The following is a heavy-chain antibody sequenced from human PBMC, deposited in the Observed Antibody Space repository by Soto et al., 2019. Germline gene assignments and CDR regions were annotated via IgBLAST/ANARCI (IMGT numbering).Heavy chain of an antibody. J-gene: IGHJ4*02. Sequence: QVQLQQWGAGLLKPSETLSLTCAVYGGSFSGYYWSWIRQPPGKGLEWIGDINHSGSTNYNTDLKSRVTKSVDTAQHPFSLNPSCVTAADMAVYYCARGGSSWYGAPNYYFDYRGQVTLVTVSS. CDR3: ARGGSSWYGAPNYYFDY. CDR2: INHSGST. V-gene: IGHV4-34*01. CDR1: GGSFSGYY. D-gene: IGHD6-13*01.